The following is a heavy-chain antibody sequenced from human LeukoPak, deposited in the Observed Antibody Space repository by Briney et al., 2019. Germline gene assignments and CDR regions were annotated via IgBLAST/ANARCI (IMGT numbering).Heavy chain of an antibody. V-gene: IGHV4-39*01. CDR3: ASRKVPNGDHEKWFDP. D-gene: IGHD4-17*01. Sequence: PSETLSLTCIVSGDSISSNRYYWGWIRQPPGEGLEWIGTLFYGETTYYNPSLKSRVTISVDPSKSQFSLNLNSVTAADTAVYYCASRKVPNGDHEKWFDPWGQGTLVTVSS. CDR2: LFYGETT. J-gene: IGHJ5*02. CDR1: GDSISSNRYY.